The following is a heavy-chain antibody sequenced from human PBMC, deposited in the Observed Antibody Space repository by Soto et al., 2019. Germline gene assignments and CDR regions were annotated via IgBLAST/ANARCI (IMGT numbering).Heavy chain of an antibody. CDR3: ASGTDY. V-gene: IGHV3-48*03. CDR2: ISSSGSAT. J-gene: IGHJ4*02. CDR1: GFGFSSYE. Sequence: QLVESGGGLVQPGGSLRLSCVASGFGFSSYEMTWIRQAPGKGLEWISYISSSGSATYYADSVKGRFTISRDNAQHSVYLQMNSLRAYDTALYFCASGTDYWGQGTLVTVSS.